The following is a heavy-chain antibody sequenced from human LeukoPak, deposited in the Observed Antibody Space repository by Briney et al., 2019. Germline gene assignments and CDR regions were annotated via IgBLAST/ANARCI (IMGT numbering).Heavy chain of an antibody. V-gene: IGHV4-59*12. CDR1: GGFISSYY. CDR3: AILALGTHSGYYFDY. D-gene: IGHD5-12*01. J-gene: IGHJ4*02. CDR2: IYYSGST. Sequence: RPSETLSLTCTVSGGFISSYYWSWIRQPPGKGLEWIGYIYYSGSTNYNPSLKSRVTISVDKSKNQFSLKLSAVTAADTAVYYCAILALGTHSGYYFDYGGQGTLVTVYS.